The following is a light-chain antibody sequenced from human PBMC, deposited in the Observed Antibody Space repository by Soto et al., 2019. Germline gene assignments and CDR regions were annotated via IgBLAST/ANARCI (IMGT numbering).Light chain of an antibody. CDR3: QQSYSTPPYT. J-gene: IGKJ2*01. CDR1: QSISSY. V-gene: IGKV1-39*01. CDR2: AAS. Sequence: DIPMTQSPSSLSASVGDRVTITCRASQSISSYLNWYQQKPGKAPKLLIYAASSLQSGVPSRFSGSGSGTDFTLTISSLQPEDFETYYCQQSYSTPPYTFGQGTKLEIK.